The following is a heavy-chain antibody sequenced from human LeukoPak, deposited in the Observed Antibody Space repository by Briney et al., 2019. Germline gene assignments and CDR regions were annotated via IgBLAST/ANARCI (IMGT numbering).Heavy chain of an antibody. V-gene: IGHV3-7*01. Sequence: GGSLRLSCVASGLTFSSYWMSWVRQAPGKGLEWVANIKQDGGEKYYVDSVKGRFTISRDNAKSSLFLQMNSLRAEDTAVYYCASTFAGRREWGQGTLVTVSS. CDR3: ASTFAGRRE. J-gene: IGHJ4*02. CDR2: IKQDGGEK. CDR1: GLTFSSYW. D-gene: IGHD3-3*02.